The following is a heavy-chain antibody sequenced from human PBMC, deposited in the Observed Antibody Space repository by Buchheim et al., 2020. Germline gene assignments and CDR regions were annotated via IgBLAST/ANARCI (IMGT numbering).Heavy chain of an antibody. CDR1: GFTFSNAW. Sequence: EVQLVESGGGLVKPGGSLRLSCAASGFTFSNAWMSWVRQAPGKGLEWVGRIKSNTDGGTTDYAAPVKGRFTISRDDSKNTLYLQMNSLKTEDTAVYYCTTIRHWGQGTL. J-gene: IGHJ4*02. V-gene: IGHV3-15*01. CDR3: TTIRH. CDR2: IKSNTDGGTT.